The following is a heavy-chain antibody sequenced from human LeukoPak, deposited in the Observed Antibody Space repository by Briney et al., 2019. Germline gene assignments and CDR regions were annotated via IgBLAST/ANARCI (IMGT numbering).Heavy chain of an antibody. J-gene: IGHJ4*02. CDR1: GGSFSGYY. V-gene: IGHV4-34*01. D-gene: IGHD6-19*01. Sequence: SETLSLTCAVYGGSFSGYYWSWIRQPPGKGLEWIGEINHSGSTSYNPSLKSRVTISVDTSKNQFSLKLSSVTAADTAVYYCARVVRYNSIAVAERLDYWGQGTLVTVSS. CDR3: ARVVRYNSIAVAERLDY. CDR2: INHSGST.